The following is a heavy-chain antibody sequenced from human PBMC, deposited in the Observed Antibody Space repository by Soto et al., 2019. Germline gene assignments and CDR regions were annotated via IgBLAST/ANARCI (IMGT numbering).Heavy chain of an antibody. Sequence: PSETLSLTCTVSGGSISSYDWGWIRQPPGKGLEWIGYIYYSGSTNYNPSLKSRVTISVDTSKNQFSLHLSSVTAADTAVYFCARGRTTVTTLDYWGQGTLVTVSS. D-gene: IGHD4-17*01. CDR2: IYYSGST. V-gene: IGHV4-59*01. J-gene: IGHJ4*02. CDR3: ARGRTTVTTLDY. CDR1: GGSISSYD.